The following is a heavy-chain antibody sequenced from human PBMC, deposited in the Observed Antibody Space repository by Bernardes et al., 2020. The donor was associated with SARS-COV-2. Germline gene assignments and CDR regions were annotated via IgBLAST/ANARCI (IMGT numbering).Heavy chain of an antibody. Sequence: GGSLRLSCAASGFTFSSYSMNWVRQAPGKGLEWVSSISSSSSYIYYADSVKGRFTISRDNAKNSLYLQMNSLRAEDTAVYYCARDSGDRCTSFLGWFDPWGQGTLVTVSS. V-gene: IGHV3-21*01. J-gene: IGHJ5*02. CDR2: ISSSSSYI. D-gene: IGHD2-2*01. CDR3: ARDSGDRCTSFLGWFDP. CDR1: GFTFSSYS.